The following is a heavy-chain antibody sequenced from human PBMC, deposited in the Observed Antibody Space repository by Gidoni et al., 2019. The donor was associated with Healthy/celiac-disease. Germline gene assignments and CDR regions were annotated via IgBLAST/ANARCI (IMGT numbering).Heavy chain of an antibody. CDR3: AKDRGFLEQWLKNPTGSDL. D-gene: IGHD6-19*01. J-gene: IGHJ5*02. V-gene: IGHV3-23*01. Sequence: EVQLLESGGGLVQPGGSLRLSCAASGFTSSSYAMSWVRQAPGKGLEWVSAISGSGGSTYYADSVKGRFTISRDNSKNTLYLQMNSLRAEDTAVYYCAKDRGFLEQWLKNPTGSDLWGQGTLVTVSS. CDR1: GFTSSSYA. CDR2: ISGSGGST.